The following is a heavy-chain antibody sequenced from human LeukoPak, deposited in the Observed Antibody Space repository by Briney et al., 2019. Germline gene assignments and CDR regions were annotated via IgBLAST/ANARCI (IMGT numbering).Heavy chain of an antibody. CDR2: IYYNGRT. J-gene: IGHJ3*02. CDR3: ARITDRTIFGEIMHGFDI. V-gene: IGHV4-39*01. Sequence: PSETQSLTCTVSGDSINNNNYYWGWIRQPPGKGLEWIGNIYYNGRTYYSPSLKSRGTISVDTSNNQFSLKLSSVTAADTAVYYCARITDRTIFGEIMHGFDIWGQGTPVTVSS. CDR1: GDSINNNNYY. D-gene: IGHD3-3*01.